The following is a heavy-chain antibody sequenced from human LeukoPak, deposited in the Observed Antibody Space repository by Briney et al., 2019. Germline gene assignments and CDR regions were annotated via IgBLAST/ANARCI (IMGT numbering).Heavy chain of an antibody. D-gene: IGHD5-12*01. CDR1: GGSISSYY. CDR2: IYYSGST. Sequence: PSETLSLTCTVSGGSISSYYWSWIRQPPGKGLEWIGYIYYSGSTNYNPSLKSRVTISVDTSKNQFSLKLSSVTAADTAVYYCAREVALHAFDYWGQGTLVTVSS. CDR3: AREVALHAFDY. J-gene: IGHJ4*02. V-gene: IGHV4-59*01.